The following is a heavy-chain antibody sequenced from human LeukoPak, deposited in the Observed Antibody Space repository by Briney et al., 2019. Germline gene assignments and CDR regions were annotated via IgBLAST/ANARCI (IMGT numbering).Heavy chain of an antibody. D-gene: IGHD3-10*01. CDR3: TRDITNHYSFDY. V-gene: IGHV3-30*04. CDR2: IGFREDNQ. J-gene: IGHJ4*02. CDR1: GFTFSDHG. Sequence: PGGSLRLSCAGSGFTFSDHGIHWVRQAPGQELQWVALIGFREDNQGFADSVKGRFTISRDNSKNTVYLQMNTLRDEDTAVYYCTRDITNHYSFDYWGQGTLVTVSS.